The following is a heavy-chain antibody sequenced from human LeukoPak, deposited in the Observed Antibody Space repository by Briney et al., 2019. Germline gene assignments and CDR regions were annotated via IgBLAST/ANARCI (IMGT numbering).Heavy chain of an antibody. CDR1: GFTFSDYY. CDR3: APMVRGPPFGWFDP. D-gene: IGHD3-10*01. J-gene: IGHJ5*02. CDR2: ISSSGSII. Sequence: GGSLRLSCAASGFTFSDYYMSWIRQAPGKGLEWVSYISSSGSIIYYADSVKGRFTISRDNAKNSLYLQMNSLRAEDTAVYYCAPMVRGPPFGWFDPWGQGTLVTVSS. V-gene: IGHV3-11*01.